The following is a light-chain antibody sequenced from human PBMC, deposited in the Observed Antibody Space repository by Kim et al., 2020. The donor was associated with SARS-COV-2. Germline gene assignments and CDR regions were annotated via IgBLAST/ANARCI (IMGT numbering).Light chain of an antibody. CDR1: RTNVANPG. V-gene: IGLV10-54*01. J-gene: IGLJ3*02. Sequence: TATPTRSGKRTNVANPGAVWLQQHQGHPPQLLSYRNNNRPSGISEGLSASRSGNTASLTITGLQPEDEADYYCSAWDSSLSAWVFGGGTQLTVL. CDR2: RNN. CDR3: SAWDSSLSAWV.